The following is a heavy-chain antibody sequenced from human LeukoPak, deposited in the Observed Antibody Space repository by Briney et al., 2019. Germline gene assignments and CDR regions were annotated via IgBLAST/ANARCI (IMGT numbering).Heavy chain of an antibody. J-gene: IGHJ3*02. D-gene: IGHD6-13*01. V-gene: IGHV4-39*07. Sequence: PSETLPLTCTVSGGSISSSSYYWSWIRQPPGKGLEWIGEINHSGSTNYNPSLKSRVTISVDTSKNQFSLKLSSVTAADTAVYYCARGWYTWGGLRRAFDIWGQGTMVTVSS. CDR3: ARGWYTWGGLRRAFDI. CDR2: INHSGST. CDR1: GGSISSSSYY.